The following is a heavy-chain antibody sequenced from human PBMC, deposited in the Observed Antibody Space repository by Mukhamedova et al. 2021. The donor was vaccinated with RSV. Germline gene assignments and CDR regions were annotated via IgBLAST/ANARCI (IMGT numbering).Heavy chain of an antibody. V-gene: IGHV4-59*01. CDR2: VYYTGKT. CDR3: SRELYDGSSRGGYYFDS. Sequence: PPGKGLEWIGYVYYTGKTSYNPSLKTRVTISVDTSKNQFSLRLTSVTAADTAVYFCSRELYDGSSRGGYYFDSWGLGTLVTVSS. J-gene: IGHJ4*02. D-gene: IGHD5-24*01.